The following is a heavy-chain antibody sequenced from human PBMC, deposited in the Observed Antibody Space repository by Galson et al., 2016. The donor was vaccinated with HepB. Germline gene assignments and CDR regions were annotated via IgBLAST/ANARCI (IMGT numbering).Heavy chain of an antibody. J-gene: IGHJ4*02. CDR2: IRSKTAGGTT. Sequence: SLRLSCAASGFTFSNVWMNWVRQAPGKGLEWVGRIRSKTAGGTTDYAAPVKGRFTVSRADSKNKLFLQMSSLETDDTAVYYCATEVFGMPFNSDSWVQGTLVTVPS. CDR3: ATEVFGMPFNSDS. V-gene: IGHV3-15*01. D-gene: IGHD2-2*01. CDR1: GFTFSNVW.